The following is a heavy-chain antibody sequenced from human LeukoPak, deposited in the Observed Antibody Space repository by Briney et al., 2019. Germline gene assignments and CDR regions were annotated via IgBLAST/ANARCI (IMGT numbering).Heavy chain of an antibody. CDR1: GGSFSGYY. Sequence: KSSETLSLTCAVYGGSFSGYYWSWIRQPPGKGLEWIGEINHSGSTNYNPSLKSRVTISVDTFKNQFSLKLSSVTAADTAVYYCARGSTAILTGYRSFDYWGQGTLVTVSS. CDR2: INHSGST. CDR3: ARGSTAILTGYRSFDY. D-gene: IGHD3-9*01. V-gene: IGHV4-34*01. J-gene: IGHJ4*02.